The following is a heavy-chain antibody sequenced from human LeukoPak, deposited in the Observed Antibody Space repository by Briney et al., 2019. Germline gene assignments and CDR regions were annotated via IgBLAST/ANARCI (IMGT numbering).Heavy chain of an antibody. Sequence: SETLSLTCTVSGDSFSNYYWSWIRQPAGKGLEWIGRIYTSGCTNYNPSLRSRVTMSVDTSKNQFSLKLSSVTAADTAVYYCARTVVAAAGRGNWFDPWGQGTLVTVSS. D-gene: IGHD6-13*01. CDR2: IYTSGCT. J-gene: IGHJ5*02. CDR3: ARTVVAAAGRGNWFDP. V-gene: IGHV4-4*07. CDR1: GDSFSNYY.